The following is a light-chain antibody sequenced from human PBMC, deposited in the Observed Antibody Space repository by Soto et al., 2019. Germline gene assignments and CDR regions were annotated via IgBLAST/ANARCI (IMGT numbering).Light chain of an antibody. CDR3: QQSYKIPLT. J-gene: IGKJ4*01. CDR2: AAS. V-gene: IGKV1-39*01. CDR1: QNINNK. Sequence: DIQMTQSPSSLSASVGDRVSITCRASQNINNKLTWYQQRPGAAPKLLIYAASSLQVGVPSRFRGSGSGIDFTLTITSLQPEDSATYYCQQSYKIPLTFGGGTKVEIK.